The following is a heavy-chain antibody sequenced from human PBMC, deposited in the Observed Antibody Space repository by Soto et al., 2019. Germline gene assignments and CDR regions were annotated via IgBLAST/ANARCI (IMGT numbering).Heavy chain of an antibody. V-gene: IGHV2-5*02. Sequence: QITLKESGPPLVKPTQTLTLTCTFSGFSLTTNGVGVGWIRQPPGKALEWLALIYWDDDKRYSPSLNSRLTITKAPSKIQVVLTMTDMDPVDTATYYCARRRGAPGHFDSWGQGTLVTVSS. D-gene: IGHD2-2*01. CDR3: ARRRGAPGHFDS. J-gene: IGHJ4*02. CDR2: IYWDDDK. CDR1: GFSLTTNGVG.